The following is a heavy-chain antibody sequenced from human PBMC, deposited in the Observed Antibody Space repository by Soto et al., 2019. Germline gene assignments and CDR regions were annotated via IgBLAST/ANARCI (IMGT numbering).Heavy chain of an antibody. V-gene: IGHV4-4*02. CDR3: ARHSTTPVYDFWSGYLSSESYYGMDV. J-gene: IGHJ6*02. Sequence: PSETLSLTCAVSGGSISSSNWWSWVRQPPGKGLEWIGEIYHSGSTNYNPSLKSRVTISVDKSKNQFSLKLSSVTAADTAVYYCARHSTTPVYDFWSGYLSSESYYGMDVWGQGTTVTVSS. CDR2: IYHSGST. D-gene: IGHD3-3*01. CDR1: GGSISSSNW.